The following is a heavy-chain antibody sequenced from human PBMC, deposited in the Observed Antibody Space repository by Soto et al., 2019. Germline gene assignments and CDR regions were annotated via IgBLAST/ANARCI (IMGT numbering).Heavy chain of an antibody. CDR2: ISGSGGST. Sequence: GGSLRLSCAASGFTFSIYAMNWVRQAPGKGLEWVSAISGSGGSTYYADFVKGRFTISRDNSKNTLYLQMNSLRAEDTAVYYCARNYGDYQSAGNNWFDPWGQGTLVTVSS. CDR1: GFTFSIYA. CDR3: ARNYGDYQSAGNNWFDP. V-gene: IGHV3-23*01. J-gene: IGHJ5*02. D-gene: IGHD4-17*01.